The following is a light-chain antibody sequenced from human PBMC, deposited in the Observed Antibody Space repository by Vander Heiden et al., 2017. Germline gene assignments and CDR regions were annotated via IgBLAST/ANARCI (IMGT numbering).Light chain of an antibody. CDR2: GNS. J-gene: IGLJ2*01. V-gene: IGLV1-40*01. CDR3: QSEDSSLSGSGV. CDR1: SSNIGAGYD. Sequence: QSVLTQPPSVSGAPGQRVTISGTGSSSNIGAGYDGHWYQQRPGTDPKLLIYGNSNRPSGVTDRFAGSKSGTSASLAITGLQGEDEADYYCQSEDSSLSGSGVFGGGTKLTVL.